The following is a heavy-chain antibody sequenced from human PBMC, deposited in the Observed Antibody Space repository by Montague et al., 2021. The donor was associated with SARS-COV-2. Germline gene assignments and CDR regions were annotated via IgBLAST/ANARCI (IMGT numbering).Heavy chain of an antibody. V-gene: IGHV3-30*04. CDR3: AGELGFYGMDV. Sequence: SLRLSCAASGLTFSSYAMHWVRQAPGKGLEWVAVISYDGSNKYYADSVKGRFTISRDNSKNTLYLQMNSLRAEDTAVYYCAGELGFYGMDVWGQGTTVTVSS. CDR1: GLTFSSYA. CDR2: ISYDGSNK. J-gene: IGHJ6*02. D-gene: IGHD3-3*02.